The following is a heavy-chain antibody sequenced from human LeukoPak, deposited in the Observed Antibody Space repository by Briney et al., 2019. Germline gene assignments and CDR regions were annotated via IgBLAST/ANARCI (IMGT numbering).Heavy chain of an antibody. J-gene: IGHJ4*02. Sequence: PSETLSLTCTVSGGSISSSTSCWGWIRQPPAKGLEWIGNIYYSGSTFYNPSLKSRVTISIDTSKNQFSLKLSSVTAADTAVYYCARLRSERYGDYPGPEDVFLDYWGQGTLVTVSS. CDR2: IYYSGST. CDR3: ARLRSERYGDYPGPEDVFLDY. CDR1: GGSISSSTSC. D-gene: IGHD4-17*01. V-gene: IGHV4-39*01.